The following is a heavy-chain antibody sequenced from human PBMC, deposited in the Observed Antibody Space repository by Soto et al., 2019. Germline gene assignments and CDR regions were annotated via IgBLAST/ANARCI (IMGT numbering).Heavy chain of an antibody. CDR3: AIDRRHWLVLLFQH. CDR2: ISYDGSNK. D-gene: IGHD6-19*01. CDR1: GFTFSSYA. Sequence: QVQLVESGGSVVQPGRSLRLSCAASGFTFSSYAMHWVRQAPGKGLEWVAVISYDGSNKYYADSVKGRFTISRDNSKNTLYLQMNSLRAEDTAVYYCAIDRRHWLVLLFQHWGQGTLVTVSS. V-gene: IGHV3-30-3*01. J-gene: IGHJ1*01.